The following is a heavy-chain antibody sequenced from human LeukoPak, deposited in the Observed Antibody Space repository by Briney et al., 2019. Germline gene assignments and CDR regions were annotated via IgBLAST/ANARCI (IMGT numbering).Heavy chain of an antibody. Sequence: PGGSLRLSCAASGFTFSSYAMSWVRQAPGKGLEWVSSISSGSNYIYYADSLKGRFTISRDNARNSLYLQMNSLRAEDTAVYYCAREAYCSGGSCYYFDYWGQGTLVTVSS. D-gene: IGHD2-15*01. J-gene: IGHJ4*02. CDR3: AREAYCSGGSCYYFDY. V-gene: IGHV3-21*03. CDR2: ISSGSNYI. CDR1: GFTFSSYA.